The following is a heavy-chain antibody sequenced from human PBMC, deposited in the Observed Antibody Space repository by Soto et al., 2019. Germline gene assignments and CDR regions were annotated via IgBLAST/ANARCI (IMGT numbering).Heavy chain of an antibody. CDR2: ISGSGNKT. CDR3: VRGVRLHFDL. CDR1: GFTFSTYA. V-gene: IGHV3-23*01. J-gene: IGHJ4*02. Sequence: EVQLLESGGGLVQPGGSLRLSCGVSGFTFSTYAMSWVRQAPGKGLEWVSAISGSGNKTFYADSVKGRFTISRDNSKNTLHLHMSSLRVEDTAVYYCVRGVRLHFDLWGQGPLVTVSS.